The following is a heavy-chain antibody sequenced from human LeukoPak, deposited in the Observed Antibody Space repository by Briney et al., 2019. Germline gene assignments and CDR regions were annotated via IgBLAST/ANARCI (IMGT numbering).Heavy chain of an antibody. CDR2: IYPGDSDT. V-gene: IGHV5-51*01. Sequence: SGESLKISCKGSGYSFTSYWIGWVRQMPGKGLEWMGIIYPGDSDTRYSPSFQGQVTISADKSISTAYLQWSSLKASDTAMYYCARCAVTTFSYYYYYMDVWGKGTTVTVSS. CDR3: ARCAVTTFSYYYYYMDV. D-gene: IGHD4-17*01. J-gene: IGHJ6*03. CDR1: GYSFTSYW.